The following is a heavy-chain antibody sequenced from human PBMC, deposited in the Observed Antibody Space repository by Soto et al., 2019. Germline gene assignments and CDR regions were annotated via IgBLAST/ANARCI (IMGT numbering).Heavy chain of an antibody. V-gene: IGHV3-23*01. Sequence: GGSLRLSCAASGFTFSSYAMSWVRQAPGKGLEWVSAISGSGGSTYYADSVKGRFTISRDNSKNTLYLQMNSLRAEDTVVYYCAKDRKQWLVPGFDYWGQGTLVTVSS. J-gene: IGHJ4*02. CDR3: AKDRKQWLVPGFDY. CDR2: ISGSGGST. D-gene: IGHD6-19*01. CDR1: GFTFSSYA.